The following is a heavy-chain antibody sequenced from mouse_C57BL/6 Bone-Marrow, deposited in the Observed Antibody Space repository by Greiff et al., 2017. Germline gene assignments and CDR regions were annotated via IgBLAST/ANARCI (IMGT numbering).Heavy chain of an antibody. Sequence: QVQLKQSGAELARPGASVKLSCKASGYTFTSYGISWVKQSTGQGLEWIGEIYPRSGNTYYNEKFKGKATLTADKSSSTAYMELRSLTSEDSAVYFCARRVSFYFDYWGQGTTLTVSS. CDR1: GYTFTSYG. J-gene: IGHJ2*01. CDR3: ARRVSFYFDY. V-gene: IGHV1-81*01. CDR2: IYPRSGNT.